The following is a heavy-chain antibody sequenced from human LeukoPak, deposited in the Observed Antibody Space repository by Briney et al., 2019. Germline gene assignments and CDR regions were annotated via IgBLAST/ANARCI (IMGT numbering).Heavy chain of an antibody. D-gene: IGHD2-2*01. J-gene: IGHJ6*03. V-gene: IGHV1-69*04. CDR1: GGSFSSYV. Sequence: SVKVSCKASGGSFSSYVITWVRQAPGQGLEWMGRIIPVLGVSNFAQKFQGRVTITAEKSTNTAYMELSSLRSEDTAVYYCARDSRVPAAINYYYYMDVWGKGTTVTVSS. CDR3: ARDSRVPAAINYYYYMDV. CDR2: IIPVLGVS.